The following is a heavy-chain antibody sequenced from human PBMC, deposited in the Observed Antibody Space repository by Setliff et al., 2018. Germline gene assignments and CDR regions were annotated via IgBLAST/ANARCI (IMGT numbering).Heavy chain of an antibody. V-gene: IGHV4-59*12. Sequence: SETLSLTCTVSGGSISSYYWSWIRQPPGKGLEWIGYIYYSGSTNYNPSLKSRVTISVDTSKNQFSLKLSSVTAADTAVYYCARDRRIVGARHAFDIWGQGTMVTVSS. CDR1: GGSISSYY. D-gene: IGHD1-26*01. J-gene: IGHJ3*02. CDR3: ARDRRIVGARHAFDI. CDR2: IYYSGST.